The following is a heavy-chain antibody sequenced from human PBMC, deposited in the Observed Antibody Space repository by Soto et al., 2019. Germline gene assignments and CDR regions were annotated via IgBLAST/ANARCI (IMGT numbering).Heavy chain of an antibody. J-gene: IGHJ6*02. D-gene: IGHD2-21*02. CDR1: GFTFSSYG. V-gene: IGHV3-30*03. CDR2: ISYDGSNK. CDR3: ARDCDIGMVPALRWGRDA. Sequence: QVQLVESGGGVVQPGRSLRLSCAASGFTFSSYGMHWVRQAPGKGLEWVAVISYDGSNKYYADSVKGRFTISRDNSKNTRYQKMDSQRAEDTGVYYCARDCDIGMVPALRWGRDAWGLGTTVTVSS.